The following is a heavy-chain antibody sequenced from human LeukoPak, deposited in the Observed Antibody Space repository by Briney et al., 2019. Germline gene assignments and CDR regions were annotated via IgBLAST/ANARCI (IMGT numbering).Heavy chain of an antibody. CDR3: AREREEGFDP. Sequence: GGSLRLSCAASGFTFSAYSMNWVRQAPGKGLDWVSYISSSSSTIYYADSVKGRFTISRDNAKKSLYLQMNSLRAEDTAVYYCAREREEGFDPWGQGTLVTVSS. D-gene: IGHD5-24*01. V-gene: IGHV3-48*04. CDR2: ISSSSSTI. CDR1: GFTFSAYS. J-gene: IGHJ5*02.